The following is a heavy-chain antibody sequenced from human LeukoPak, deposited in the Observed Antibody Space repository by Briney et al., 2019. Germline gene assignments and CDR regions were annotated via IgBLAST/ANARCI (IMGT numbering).Heavy chain of an antibody. Sequence: GGSLRLSCAASGFTFSTYWMHWVRQAPGRGLGWVSRLSPDGSSSIYADSVKGRFTVSRDNAKNTLYLQMNSPRAEDTAVYYCTRSPSLGGRYWGFDYWGQGALVTVSS. V-gene: IGHV3-74*01. CDR3: TRSPSLGGRYWGFDY. J-gene: IGHJ4*02. CDR1: GFTFSTYW. D-gene: IGHD1-26*01. CDR2: LSPDGSSS.